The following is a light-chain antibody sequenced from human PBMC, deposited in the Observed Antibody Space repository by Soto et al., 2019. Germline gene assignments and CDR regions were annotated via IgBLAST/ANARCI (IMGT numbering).Light chain of an antibody. J-gene: IGKJ3*01. V-gene: IGKV3-20*01. CDR1: QSVSSNS. CDR2: AAS. CDR3: KQHGSWWIT. Sequence: PVEISTLSCRTSQSVSSNSLAWHQQKPGQAPRLLMYAASSRAAGIPDRFSGSGSGTDFTLTISRLEPEDFAVYYCKQHGSWWITFGPGT.